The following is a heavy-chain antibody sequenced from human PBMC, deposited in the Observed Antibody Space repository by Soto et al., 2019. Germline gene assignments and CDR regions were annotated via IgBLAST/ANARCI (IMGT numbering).Heavy chain of an antibody. CDR1: GGSISSGDYY. J-gene: IGHJ4*02. Sequence: QVQLQESGPGLVKPSQTLSLTCTVSGGSISSGDYYWSWIRQPPGKGLEWIGYIYYSGSTYYNPSLKRRVTISVDTSKNQFSLKLSSVTAADTAVYYCARDLRGSSSWYYFDYWGQGTLVTVSS. CDR3: ARDLRGSSSWYYFDY. D-gene: IGHD6-13*01. V-gene: IGHV4-30-4*01. CDR2: IYYSGST.